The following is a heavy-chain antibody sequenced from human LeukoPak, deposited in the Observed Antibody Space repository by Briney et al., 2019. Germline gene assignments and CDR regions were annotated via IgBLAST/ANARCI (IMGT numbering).Heavy chain of an antibody. CDR1: GFTFSSSA. J-gene: IGHJ4*02. CDR3: ARGGAAAARKRGVDY. CDR2: ISYDGSNK. Sequence: PGGSLRLSCAASGFTFSSSAMHWVRQAPGKGLEWVAVISYDGSNKYYADSVKGRFTISRDNSKNTLYLQMNSLRAEDTAVYYCARGGAAAARKRGVDYWGQGTLVTVSS. D-gene: IGHD6-13*01. V-gene: IGHV3-30-3*01.